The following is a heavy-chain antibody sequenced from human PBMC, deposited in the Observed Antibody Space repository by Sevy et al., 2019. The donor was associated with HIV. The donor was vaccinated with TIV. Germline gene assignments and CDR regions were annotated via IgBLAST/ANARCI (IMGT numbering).Heavy chain of an antibody. Sequence: GGSLRLSCAASGFTVSRYAMHWVRQAPGKGLEWVSYISSASSYINYSDSVKGRFPISRDNAKNLVFLEMNNLRPEDTAVYFCARGDYYGSLYYFDYWGQGTLVTVSS. CDR1: GFTVSRYA. D-gene: IGHD3-10*01. CDR2: ISSASSYI. CDR3: ARGDYYGSLYYFDY. J-gene: IGHJ4*02. V-gene: IGHV3-21*01.